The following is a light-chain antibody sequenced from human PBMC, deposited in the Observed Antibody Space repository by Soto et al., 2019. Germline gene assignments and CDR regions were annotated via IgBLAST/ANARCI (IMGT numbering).Light chain of an antibody. CDR1: QSVSSSF. Sequence: IVLTQSPGALSLSPGERATLSCRASQSVSSSFLAWYQQKPGQAPRLLIYGASNRATGIPDRFSGSGSGTDFTLTISRLEPEDFAVYYCQQYVTSPWAFGQGTKVDI. CDR2: GAS. J-gene: IGKJ1*01. V-gene: IGKV3-20*01. CDR3: QQYVTSPWA.